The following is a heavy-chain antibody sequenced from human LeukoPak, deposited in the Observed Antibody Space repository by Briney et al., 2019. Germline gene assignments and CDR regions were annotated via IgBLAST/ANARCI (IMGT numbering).Heavy chain of an antibody. Sequence: PSETLSLTCTVSGGSISSSSYYWGWIRQPPGKGLEWIWSIYYSGSTYYNPSLKSRVTISVDTSKNQFSLKLSSVTAADTAVYYCARRLMGAGSGSYYSFFDYWGQGTLVTVSS. CDR2: IYYSGST. V-gene: IGHV4-39*01. D-gene: IGHD3-10*01. CDR3: ARRLMGAGSGSYYSFFDY. J-gene: IGHJ4*02. CDR1: GGSISSSSYY.